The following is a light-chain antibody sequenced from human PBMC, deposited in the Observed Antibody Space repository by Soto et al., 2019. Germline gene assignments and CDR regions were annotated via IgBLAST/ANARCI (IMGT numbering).Light chain of an antibody. V-gene: IGKV4-1*01. CDR1: QSVLYSSNNKNY. J-gene: IGKJ1*01. CDR3: QQFWT. CDR2: WAS. Sequence: DIVMTQSPDSLAVSLGERATINCKSSQSVLYSSNNKNYLAWYQQKPGQPPKLLIYWASTRESGVPDRFSGSGSGTDFTLTISSLQAEDLAVYYCQQFWTFGQGTKVEIK.